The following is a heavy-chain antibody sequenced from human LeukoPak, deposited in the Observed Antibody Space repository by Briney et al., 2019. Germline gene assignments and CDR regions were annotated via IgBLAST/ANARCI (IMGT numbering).Heavy chain of an antibody. CDR2: ISNDGRDK. V-gene: IGHV3-30*04. CDR1: GFSFNSYA. Sequence: PAGSLSLSCPASGFSFNSYAMHWARQPPGKGLEWVAVISNDGRDKHHADSVKGPFTISRDNSKNTLYLQVDRLRAEDAAVYYCARDRNSPAKYYFDYWGQGTLVTVSS. D-gene: IGHD1-14*01. J-gene: IGHJ4*02. CDR3: ARDRNSPAKYYFDY.